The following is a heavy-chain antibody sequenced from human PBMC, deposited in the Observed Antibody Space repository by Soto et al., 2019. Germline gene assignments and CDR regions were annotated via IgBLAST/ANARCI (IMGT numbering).Heavy chain of an antibody. CDR3: ARHVLDPMVRGVIIAAYFDY. CDR1: GGSISSSSYY. Sequence: QLQLQESGPGLVKPSETLSLTCTVSGGSISSSSYYWGWIRQPPGKGLEWIGSIYYSGSTYYNPSLTSRVTISVDTSKNQFSLKLSSVTAADTAVYYCARHVLDPMVRGVIIAAYFDYWGQGTLVTVSS. D-gene: IGHD3-10*01. CDR2: IYYSGST. V-gene: IGHV4-39*01. J-gene: IGHJ4*02.